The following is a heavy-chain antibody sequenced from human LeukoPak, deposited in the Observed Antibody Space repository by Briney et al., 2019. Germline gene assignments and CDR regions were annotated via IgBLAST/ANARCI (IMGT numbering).Heavy chain of an antibody. Sequence: GGSLRLSCVASGFTFSSYSMNWVRQAPGKGLEWVSSISSSSSYIYYADSVKGRFTISRDNAKNSLYLQMNSLRAEDTAVYYCARVAVSDAFDIRGQGTMVTVSS. D-gene: IGHD2-8*01. CDR3: ARVAVSDAFDI. V-gene: IGHV3-21*01. J-gene: IGHJ3*02. CDR1: GFTFSSYS. CDR2: ISSSSSYI.